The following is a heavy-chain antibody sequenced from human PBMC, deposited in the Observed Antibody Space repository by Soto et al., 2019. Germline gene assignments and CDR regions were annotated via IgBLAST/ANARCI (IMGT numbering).Heavy chain of an antibody. CDR1: GFTFSSYA. J-gene: IGHJ4*02. D-gene: IGHD5-12*01. CDR2: ISGSGGST. CDR3: AKDREREYSGYDPYFDY. Sequence: VQLLESGGGLVQPGGSLRLSCAASGFTFSSYAMSWVRQAPGKGLEWVSAISGSGGSTYYADSVKGRFTISRDNSKNTLYLQMNSLRAEDTAVYYCAKDREREYSGYDPYFDYWGQGTLVTVSS. V-gene: IGHV3-23*01.